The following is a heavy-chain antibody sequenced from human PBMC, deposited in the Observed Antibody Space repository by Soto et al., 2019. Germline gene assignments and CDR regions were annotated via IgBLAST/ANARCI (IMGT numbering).Heavy chain of an antibody. CDR3: ARLPRWYSSSSDYYYYGMDV. CDR2: IYPDDSDT. V-gene: IGHV5-51*01. D-gene: IGHD6-6*01. CDR1: GYSFPKYY. Sequence: PGESLKISYQGSGYSFPKYYIGWVRQMPGKDLEWMAIIYPDDSDTRYSPSFQGQVTISADKSISTAYLQWSSLKASDTAMYYCARLPRWYSSSSDYYYYGMDVWGQGTTVTVSS. J-gene: IGHJ6*02.